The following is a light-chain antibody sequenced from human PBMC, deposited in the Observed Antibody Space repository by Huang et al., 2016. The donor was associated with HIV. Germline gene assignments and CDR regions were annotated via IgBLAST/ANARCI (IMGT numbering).Light chain of an antibody. Sequence: EIVMTQSPLSLSVTPGEPASISCRSSQSLLHSSGYIYLDWYLQKPGQSPQLLIYLGSNRASGVPGRFSGRASGTDFTLKISRVEAEDVGVYYYMQALQTPGTFGGGTKVEIK. CDR2: LGS. J-gene: IGKJ4*01. V-gene: IGKV2-28*01. CDR3: MQALQTPGT. CDR1: QSLLHSSGYIY.